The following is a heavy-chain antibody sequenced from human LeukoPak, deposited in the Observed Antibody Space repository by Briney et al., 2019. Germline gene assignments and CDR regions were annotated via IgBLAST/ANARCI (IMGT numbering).Heavy chain of an antibody. CDR3: ARGVSPIVVVVAATWYFDL. V-gene: IGHV4-38-2*02. D-gene: IGHD2-15*01. Sequence: SETLSLTCTVSGYSISSGYYWGWIRQPPGKGLEWIGSIYHSGSTYYNPSLKSRVTISVDTSKNQFSLKLSSVTAADTAVYYCARGVSPIVVVVAATWYFDLWGRGTLVTVSS. J-gene: IGHJ2*01. CDR1: GYSISSGYY. CDR2: IYHSGST.